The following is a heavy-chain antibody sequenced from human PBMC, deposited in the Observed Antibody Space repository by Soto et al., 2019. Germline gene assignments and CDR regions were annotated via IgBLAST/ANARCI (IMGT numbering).Heavy chain of an antibody. CDR2: IFSSGST. D-gene: IGHD5-12*01. J-gene: IGHJ4*02. Sequence: ASETLSLTCTVSGGSINTFYWSWVRQPAGKGLEWIGRIFSSGSTSFNPSLESRVAMSVDTSKNHFSLNLSSVTAADMAVYYCAREGSYSAYNFAHGIQLWSFDFWGQGDLVNVS. V-gene: IGHV4-4*07. CDR1: GGSINTFY. CDR3: AREGSYSAYNFAHGIQLWSFDF.